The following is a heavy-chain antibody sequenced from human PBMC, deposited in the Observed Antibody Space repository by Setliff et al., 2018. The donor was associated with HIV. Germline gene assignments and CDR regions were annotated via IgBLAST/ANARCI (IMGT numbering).Heavy chain of an antibody. CDR1: GFTFDDYA. Sequence: PGGSLRLSCAASGFTFDDYAMHWGRQAPGKGLEWVSGINWNSGTIAYADFVKGRFTISRDNTKNFVFLEMTNLRPGDTALYFCAKDYGDGHNWGAFDISGQGTMVTVSS. D-gene: IGHD1-1*01. V-gene: IGHV3-9*01. CDR2: INWNSGTI. J-gene: IGHJ3*02. CDR3: AKDYGDGHNWGAFDI.